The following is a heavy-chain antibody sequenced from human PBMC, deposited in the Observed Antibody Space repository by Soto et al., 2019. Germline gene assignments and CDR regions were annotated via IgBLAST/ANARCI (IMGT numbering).Heavy chain of an antibody. D-gene: IGHD3-10*01. V-gene: IGHV4-30-4*01. CDR3: AREGAEDTMHTGWFDS. Sequence: QVQLQESGPGLVKPSQTLSLTCTVSGGSISSGDYYWSWIRQPPGKGLEWIGYIYYSGSTYYNPSLKSRVTISVDTSKNQFSLKLSSVTAADTAVYYCAREGAEDTMHTGWFDSWGQGTLVTVSS. J-gene: IGHJ5*01. CDR2: IYYSGST. CDR1: GGSISSGDYY.